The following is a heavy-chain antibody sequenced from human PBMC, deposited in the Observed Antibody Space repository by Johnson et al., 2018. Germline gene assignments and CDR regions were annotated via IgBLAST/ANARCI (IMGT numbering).Heavy chain of an antibody. CDR2: ISSSSSYI. D-gene: IGHD1/OR15-1a*01. Sequence: VQLVQSGGGLVKPGGSLRLSCAASGFTFSSYGMKWVRQAAGKGLEWVSSISSSSSYIYNAESVKGPFTISRDNAKTSLYLQMNSLSADDTAVYFCARRNNGAFDIWGQGTMVTVSS. CDR3: ARRNNGAFDI. CDR1: GFTFSSYG. V-gene: IGHV3-21*01. J-gene: IGHJ3*02.